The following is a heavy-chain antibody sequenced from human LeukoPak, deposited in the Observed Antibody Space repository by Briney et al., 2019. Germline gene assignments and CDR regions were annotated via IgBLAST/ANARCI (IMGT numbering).Heavy chain of an antibody. Sequence: PGGSLRLSCAASGFMFSSNWMSWVRLAPGKGLEWVANIKEDGTETYYVDSVKGRFTIPRDNAKNSLYLQMNSLRVEDTAVYYCAKGGRSLQTYWGQGTLVTVSS. CDR2: IKEDGTET. CDR3: AKGGRSLQTY. CDR1: GFMFSSNW. J-gene: IGHJ4*02. V-gene: IGHV3-7*03. D-gene: IGHD5-24*01.